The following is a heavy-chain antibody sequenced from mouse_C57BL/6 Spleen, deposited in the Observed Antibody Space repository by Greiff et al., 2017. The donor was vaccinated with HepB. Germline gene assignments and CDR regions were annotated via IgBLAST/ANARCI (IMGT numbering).Heavy chain of an antibody. V-gene: IGHV1-82*01. D-gene: IGHD2-4*01. Sequence: QVQLQQSGPELVKPGASVKISCKASGYAFSNSWMNWVKQRPGKGLEWIGRIYPGDGDTNYNGKFKGKATLTADKSSSTAYMQLSSLTSEDSAVYFCARDYDSAWFAYWGQGTLVTVSA. J-gene: IGHJ3*01. CDR2: IYPGDGDT. CDR3: ARDYDSAWFAY. CDR1: GYAFSNSW.